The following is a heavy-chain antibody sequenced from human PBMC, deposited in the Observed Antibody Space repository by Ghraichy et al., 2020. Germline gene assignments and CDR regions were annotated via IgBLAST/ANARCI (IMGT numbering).Heavy chain of an antibody. CDR3: AKASGGAAAGEDFDY. CDR2: ISWNSGSI. Sequence: GGSLRLSCAASGFTFDDYAMHWVRQAPGKGLEWVSGISWNSGSIGYADSVKGRFTISRDNAKNSLYLQMNSLRAEDTALYYCAKASGGAAAGEDFDYWGQGTLVTVSS. V-gene: IGHV3-9*01. J-gene: IGHJ4*02. D-gene: IGHD6-13*01. CDR1: GFTFDDYA.